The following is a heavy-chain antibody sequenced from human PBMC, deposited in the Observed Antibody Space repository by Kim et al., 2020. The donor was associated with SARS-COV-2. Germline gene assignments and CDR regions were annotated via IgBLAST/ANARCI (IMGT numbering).Heavy chain of an antibody. J-gene: IGHJ4*02. CDR3: ARDRTANDPGGYFDY. V-gene: IGHV1-3*01. Sequence: KFQGRVTITRDTSASTAYMELSSLRSEDTAVYYCARDRTANDPGGYFDYWGQGTLVTVSS. D-gene: IGHD1-1*01.